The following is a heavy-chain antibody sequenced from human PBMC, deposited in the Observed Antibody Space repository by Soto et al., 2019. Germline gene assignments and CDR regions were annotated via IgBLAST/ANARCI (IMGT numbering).Heavy chain of an antibody. J-gene: IGHJ4*02. D-gene: IGHD1-1*01. CDR2: ISDYGRI. CDR1: GFTFGNYW. CDR3: ARGGLEPFDH. V-gene: IGHV3-74*01. Sequence: GSLRLSCAASGFTFGNYWMHWVRQAPGKGLVWVSRISDYGRINYADSVKDRFIISRDDAKSELYLQLNDLRAEDTAMYYCARGGLEPFDHWGQGALVTVSS.